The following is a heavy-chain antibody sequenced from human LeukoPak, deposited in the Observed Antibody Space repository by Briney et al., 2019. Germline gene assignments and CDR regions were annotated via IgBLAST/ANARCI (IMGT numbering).Heavy chain of an antibody. J-gene: IGHJ4*02. CDR3: ARGRGFDY. V-gene: IGHV4-34*01. CDR1: GGSFSGYY. Sequence: SETLSLTCAVYGGSFSGYYWSWIRQPPGKGLEWIGEINHSGSTNYNPSLKSRVTISVDTSKNQFSLKLSSVTAADTAVYYCARGRGFDYWGQGTLVAVSS. CDR2: INHSGST. D-gene: IGHD3-10*01.